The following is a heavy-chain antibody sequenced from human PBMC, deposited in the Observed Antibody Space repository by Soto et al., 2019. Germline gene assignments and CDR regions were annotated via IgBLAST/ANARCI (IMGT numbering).Heavy chain of an antibody. CDR2: IYYSGST. D-gene: IGHD3-22*01. CDR3: ARGADLGHYSDSSGAPRRYYFDY. CDR1: GGSVSSGSYY. V-gene: IGHV4-61*01. Sequence: SETLSLTCTVSGGSVSSGSYYWSWIRQPPGKGLEWIGYIYYSGSTNYNPSLKSRVTISVGSSKNQFSLKLSSVTAADTAVYYWARGADLGHYSDSSGAPRRYYFDYGGQGTLVTVSS. J-gene: IGHJ4*02.